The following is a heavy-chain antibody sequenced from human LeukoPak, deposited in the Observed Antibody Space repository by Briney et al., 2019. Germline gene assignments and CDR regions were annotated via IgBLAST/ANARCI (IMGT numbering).Heavy chain of an antibody. CDR1: GFTFSSYW. Sequence: PGGSLRLSCAASGFTFSSYWMHWVRQAPGKGLVWVSRINSDGSSTSYADSVKGRFTISRDNAKNSLYLQMNSLRAEDTAVYYCARGSRLLWFGELFGGWFDPWGQGTLVTVSS. CDR2: INSDGSST. V-gene: IGHV3-74*01. CDR3: ARGSRLLWFGELFGGWFDP. D-gene: IGHD3-10*01. J-gene: IGHJ5*02.